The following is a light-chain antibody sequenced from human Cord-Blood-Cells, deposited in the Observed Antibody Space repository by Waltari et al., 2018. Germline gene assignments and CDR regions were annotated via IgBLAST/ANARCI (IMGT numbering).Light chain of an antibody. V-gene: IGLV1-47*01. CDR2: RNN. CDR1: SSNIGSNY. CDR3: AAWDDSLSGWV. Sequence: QSVLTQPPSASGTPGQRVTISCSGSSSNIGSNYVYWYQQLPGTAPKLPICRNNERPSGVPDRFSGSKSGTSASLAISGLRSEDEADYYCAAWDDSLSGWVFGGGTKLTVL. J-gene: IGLJ3*02.